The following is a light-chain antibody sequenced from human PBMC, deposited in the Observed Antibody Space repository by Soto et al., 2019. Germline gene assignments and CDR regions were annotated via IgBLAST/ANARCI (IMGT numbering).Light chain of an antibody. CDR2: EVI. CDR1: SSDVGGFYY. J-gene: IGLJ1*01. V-gene: IGLV2-14*01. CDR3: SSYTGSSAFYV. Sequence: QSAMTQPASVSGSPGQSITISCTGTSSDVGGFYYVSWYQQHPGKAPKLMIYEVIHRPSGVSIRFAGSKSANTASLTISGLQAEDEADYYCSSYTGSSAFYVFGTGTKVTVL.